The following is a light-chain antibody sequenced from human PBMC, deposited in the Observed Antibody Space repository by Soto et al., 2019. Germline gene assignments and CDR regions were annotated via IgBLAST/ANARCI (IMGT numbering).Light chain of an antibody. CDR1: SSDVGGYNY. CDR2: EVS. Sequence: QSALTQPVSVSGSPGQSITISCTGTSSDVGGYNYVSWYQQHPGKAPKLMIYEVSNRPSGVSNRFSGSKSGNTASLTISGLQAEDEADYYCSSYTSSPSYVFGTGTKVTVL. V-gene: IGLV2-14*01. CDR3: SSYTSSPSYV. J-gene: IGLJ1*01.